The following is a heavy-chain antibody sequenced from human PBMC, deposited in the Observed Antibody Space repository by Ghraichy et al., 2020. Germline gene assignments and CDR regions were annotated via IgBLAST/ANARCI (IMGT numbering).Heavy chain of an antibody. CDR3: ARWGWEERSDYDDSSGRAVNFDY. V-gene: IGHV4-31*03. J-gene: IGHJ4*02. CDR1: GGSISSGGYY. CDR2: IYYSGST. Sequence: SETLSLTCTVSGGSISSGGYYWSWIRQHPGKGLEWIGYIYYSGSTYYNPSLKSRVTISVDTSKNQFSLKLSSVTAADTAVYYCARWGWEERSDYDDSSGRAVNFDYWGQGTLVTVSS. D-gene: IGHD3-22*01.